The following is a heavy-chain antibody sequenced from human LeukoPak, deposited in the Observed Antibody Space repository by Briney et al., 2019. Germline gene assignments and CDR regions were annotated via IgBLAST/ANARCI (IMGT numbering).Heavy chain of an antibody. Sequence: GGSLRLSCAASGFTFSIYWMSWVRQAPGMGLEWVANIKQDGSENYYVDSVKGRFTISRDNAKNSLSLQMNSLRAEDTAVYYCARDRDYAFDYWGQGTLVTVSS. V-gene: IGHV3-7*01. CDR3: ARDRDYAFDY. CDR2: IKQDGSEN. J-gene: IGHJ4*02. CDR1: GFTFSIYW. D-gene: IGHD4-17*01.